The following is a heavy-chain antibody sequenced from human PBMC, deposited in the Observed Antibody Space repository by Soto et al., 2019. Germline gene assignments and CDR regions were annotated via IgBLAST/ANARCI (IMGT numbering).Heavy chain of an antibody. CDR2: ISSSGGST. J-gene: IGHJ4*02. V-gene: IGHV3-23*01. CDR1: GFTFSSYA. Sequence: EVQLLQSGGDLVQPGGSLRLSCAASGFTFSSYAMNWVRQAPGKGLEWVSTISSSGGSTYYADSVKGRFTVSRDNSKNTLYLQVNSLRAEDTAVYYCARDPSTGFADYWGQGNLVTVSP. CDR3: ARDPSTGFADY. D-gene: IGHD3-9*01.